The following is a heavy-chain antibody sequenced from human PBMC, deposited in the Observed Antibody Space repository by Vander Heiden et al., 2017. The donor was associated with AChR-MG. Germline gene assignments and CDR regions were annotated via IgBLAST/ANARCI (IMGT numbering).Heavy chain of an antibody. Sequence: QVQLMESGGDVVQPGRSLRLSCAASGSTFSSFDMHWVRQSPGKGLEWVALIAYDGINKYHADSVKGRFTISRDNSKNTLSLEMSSRRAEDTAAYYCARGRRYDSSGFYPHFDYWGQGTLVTVSS. J-gene: IGHJ4*02. D-gene: IGHD3-22*01. CDR3: ARGRRYDSSGFYPHFDY. CDR1: GSTFSSFD. CDR2: IAYDGINK. V-gene: IGHV3-30-3*01.